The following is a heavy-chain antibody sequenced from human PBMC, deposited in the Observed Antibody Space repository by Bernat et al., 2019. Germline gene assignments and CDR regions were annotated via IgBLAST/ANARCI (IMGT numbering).Heavy chain of an antibody. V-gene: IGHV1-69*17. CDR3: ARAPLDYGDYFYYMDV. CDR2: IIPIFGIA. D-gene: IGHD4-17*01. Sequence: QVQLVQSGAEVKKPGSSVKVSCKASGGTFSSYAISWVRQVPGQGLEWMGGIIPIFGIANYAQKFQGRVTITADKSTSTAYMELSSLRSEDTAVYYCARAPLDYGDYFYYMDVWGKGTTVTVSS. CDR1: GGTFSSYA. J-gene: IGHJ6*03.